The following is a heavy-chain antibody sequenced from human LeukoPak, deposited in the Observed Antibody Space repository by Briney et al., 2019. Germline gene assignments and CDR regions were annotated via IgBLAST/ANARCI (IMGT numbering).Heavy chain of an antibody. D-gene: IGHD3-10*01. CDR2: ISSSSSYI. CDR3: ATDESGHSAWFGELSVDY. V-gene: IGHV3-21*01. J-gene: IGHJ4*02. CDR1: GFTFSTFS. Sequence: GGSLRLSCSASGFTFSTFSMSWLRQAPGKGLEWVSSISSSSSYIYYADSVKGRFTISRDNAKNSLYLQMNSLRAEDTAVYYCATDESGHSAWFGELSVDYWGQGTLVTVSS.